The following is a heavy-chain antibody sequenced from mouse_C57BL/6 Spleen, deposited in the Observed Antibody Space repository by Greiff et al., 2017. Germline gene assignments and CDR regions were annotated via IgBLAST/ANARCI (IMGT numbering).Heavy chain of an antibody. V-gene: IGHV1-50*01. CDR1: GYTFTSYW. CDR3: ARHDSSGPDY. CDR2: IDPSDSYT. D-gene: IGHD3-2*02. J-gene: IGHJ2*01. Sequence: QVQLQQPGAELVKPGASVKLSCKASGYTFTSYWMQWVKQRPGQGLEWIGEIDPSDSYTNYNQKFKGKATLTVDTSSSTAYMQLSSLTSEDSAVYYCARHDSSGPDYWGQGTTLTVSS.